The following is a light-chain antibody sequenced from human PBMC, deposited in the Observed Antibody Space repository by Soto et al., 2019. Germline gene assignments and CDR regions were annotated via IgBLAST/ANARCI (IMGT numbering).Light chain of an antibody. CDR2: KAS. CDR1: QSISSW. Sequence: DIQMTQSPSPLSASVVYLVTITCRASQSISSWLAWYQQKPGKAPKLLIYKASSLESGVPSRFSGSGSGTEFTLTISSLQPDDFATYYCQQYNSWTFGQGTKVDIK. CDR3: QQYNSWT. J-gene: IGKJ1*01. V-gene: IGKV1-5*03.